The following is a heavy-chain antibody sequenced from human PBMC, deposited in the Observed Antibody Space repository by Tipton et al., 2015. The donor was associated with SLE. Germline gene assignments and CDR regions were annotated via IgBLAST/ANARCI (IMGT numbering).Heavy chain of an antibody. V-gene: IGHV4-38-2*01. CDR2: IYHSGST. Sequence: TLSLTCAVSGYSISSGYYWGWIRQPPGKGLEWIGSIYHSGSTYYNPSLKSRVTISVDTSKKQFSLKLSSVTAADTAVYYCARLPTVAGLYYYYYYMDVWGKGTTVTVSS. CDR3: ARLPTVAGLYYYYYYMDV. J-gene: IGHJ6*03. CDR1: GYSISSGYY. D-gene: IGHD6-19*01.